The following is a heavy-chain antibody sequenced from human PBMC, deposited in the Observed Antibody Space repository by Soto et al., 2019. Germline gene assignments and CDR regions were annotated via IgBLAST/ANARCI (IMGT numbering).Heavy chain of an antibody. V-gene: IGHV4-30-4*01. D-gene: IGHD6-6*01. Sequence: SETLSLTCTVSGGSISSGDYYWSWIRQPPGKGLEWIGYIYYSGSTYYNPSLKSRVTISVDTSKNQFSLKLSSVTAADTAVYYCASEYSSSSFYYYGMDVWGQGTTVTVSS. J-gene: IGHJ6*02. CDR3: ASEYSSSSFYYYGMDV. CDR1: GGSISSGDYY. CDR2: IYYSGST.